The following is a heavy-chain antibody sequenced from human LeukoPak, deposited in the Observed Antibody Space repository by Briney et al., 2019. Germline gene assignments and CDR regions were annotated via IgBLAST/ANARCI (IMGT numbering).Heavy chain of an antibody. CDR3: AKDRVGATFYFDF. Sequence: GGSLRLSCAASGFTFSSYAMSWVRQAPGKGLEWVSGISGSDGSTYYADSVKGRFTISRENSKNTLYLRMNSLRAEDTAVYYCAKDRVGATFYFDFWGQGTLLTVSS. CDR1: GFTFSSYA. CDR2: ISGSDGST. J-gene: IGHJ4*02. D-gene: IGHD1-26*01. V-gene: IGHV3-23*01.